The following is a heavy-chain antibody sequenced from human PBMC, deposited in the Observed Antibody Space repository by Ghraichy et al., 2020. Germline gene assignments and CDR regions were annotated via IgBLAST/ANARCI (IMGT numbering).Heavy chain of an antibody. J-gene: IGHJ4*02. CDR2: IYYSGST. CDR3: ARHGNDFWSGNSYYFDY. CDR1: GGSISSYY. Sequence: SETLSLTCTVSGGSISSYYWSWIRQPPGKGLEWIGYIYYSGSTNYNPSLKSRVTISVDTSKNQFSLTLSSVTAADTAVYYCARHGNDFWSGNSYYFDYWGQGTLVTVSS. D-gene: IGHD3-3*01. V-gene: IGHV4-59*08.